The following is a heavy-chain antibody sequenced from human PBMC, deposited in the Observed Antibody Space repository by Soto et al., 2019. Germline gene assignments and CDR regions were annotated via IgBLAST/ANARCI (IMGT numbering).Heavy chain of an antibody. CDR3: ARDGYNKRKSFDY. D-gene: IGHD5-12*01. V-gene: IGHV1-18*01. CDR2: ISAYNGNT. Sequence: ASVKVSCKASGYTFTNYGITWVRQAPGQGLEWMGGISAYNGNTHYTQRLQGRVTMTTDTSTSTAYMELSSLRSEDTAVYYCARDGYNKRKSFDYWGQGTLVTVS. J-gene: IGHJ4*02. CDR1: GYTFTNYG.